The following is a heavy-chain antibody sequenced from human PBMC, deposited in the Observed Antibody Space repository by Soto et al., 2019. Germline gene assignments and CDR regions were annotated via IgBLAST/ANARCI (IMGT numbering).Heavy chain of an antibody. CDR2: IYPGDSDT. CDR1: GYTFTAXX. Sequence: SLKISCKGXGYTFTAXXXXXXRQMPGRGLECLGIIYPGDSDTRYSPSFRGQVTISADTSISTAYLQWSSLKPSDTAVYYCARASWQFVDPYNFDYWGQGTLVTV. V-gene: IGHV5-51*01. CDR3: ARASWQFVDPYNFDY. J-gene: IGHJ4*02. D-gene: IGHD2-21*01.